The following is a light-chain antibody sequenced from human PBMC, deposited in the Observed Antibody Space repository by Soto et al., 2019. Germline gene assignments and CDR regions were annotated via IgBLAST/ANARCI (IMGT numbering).Light chain of an antibody. CDR3: HQYNKWPPIT. Sequence: EIVLTQSPDTLSLSPGERATLSCRASQSISSRYLAWYQQRPGQSPRLLIYGASTRATGIPARFSGSGSGTEFTLTISNLQSEDFAVYYCHQYNKWPPITFGQGTHWRL. CDR1: QSISSRY. V-gene: IGKV3-15*01. CDR2: GAS. J-gene: IGKJ5*01.